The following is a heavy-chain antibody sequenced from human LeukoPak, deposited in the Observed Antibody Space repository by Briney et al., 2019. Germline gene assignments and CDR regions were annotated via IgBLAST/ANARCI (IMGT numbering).Heavy chain of an antibody. CDR2: MRPKSGST. J-gene: IGHJ5*02. CDR3: ARAGHYDFDWFDP. D-gene: IGHD2/OR15-2a*01. CDR1: GFTFTAYQ. V-gene: IGHV1-2*02. Sequence: ASVKVSCKASGFTFTAYQIHWVRQAPGQGLEWMGWMRPKSGSTNYAQKFQDRVTMTRDTSITTAYMELSSLTSDDTAVYYCARAGHYDFDWFDPWGQGTLVTVYS.